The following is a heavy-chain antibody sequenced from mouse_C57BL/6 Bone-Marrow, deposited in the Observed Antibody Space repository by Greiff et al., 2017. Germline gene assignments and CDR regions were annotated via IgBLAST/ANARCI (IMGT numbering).Heavy chain of an antibody. CDR1: GFTFSDYG. V-gene: IGHV5-17*01. D-gene: IGHD1-1*01. CDR3: ASPFYYGSEYYAMDY. J-gene: IGHJ4*01. Sequence: EVHLVESGGGLVKPGGSLKLSCAASGFTFSDYGMHWVRQAPEKGLEWVAYISSGSSTIYYADTVKGRFTISRDNAKNTLFLQMTSLRSEDTAMYYCASPFYYGSEYYAMDYWGQGTSVTVSS. CDR2: ISSGSSTI.